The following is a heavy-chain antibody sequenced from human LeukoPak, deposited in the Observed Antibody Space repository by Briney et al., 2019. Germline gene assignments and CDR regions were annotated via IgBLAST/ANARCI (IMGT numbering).Heavy chain of an antibody. V-gene: IGHV1-2*02. J-gene: IGHJ6*02. CDR3: ARGNDFWSGYTLLYYYYGMDV. D-gene: IGHD3-3*01. CDR2: INPNSGGT. Sequence: ASVKVSCKASGYTFTSYDINWVRQATGQGLEWMGWINPNSGGTNYAQKFQGRVTMTRDTSISTAYMELSRLRSDDTAVYYCARGNDFWSGYTLLYYYYGMDVWGQGTTVTVSS. CDR1: GYTFTSYD.